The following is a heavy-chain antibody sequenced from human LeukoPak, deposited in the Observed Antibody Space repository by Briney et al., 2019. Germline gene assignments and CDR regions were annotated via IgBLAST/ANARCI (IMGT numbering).Heavy chain of an antibody. CDR1: GYTFTGYY. V-gene: IGHV1-2*02. D-gene: IGHD2-15*01. Sequence: ASVKVSCKASGYTFTGYYMHWVRQAPGQGLEWMGWINPNSGGTNYAQKFQGRVTMTRDTSISTAYMELSRLRSDDTAVYYCAREGCSGGSCYFFPWFDPWGQGTLVTVSS. CDR2: INPNSGGT. CDR3: AREGCSGGSCYFFPWFDP. J-gene: IGHJ5*02.